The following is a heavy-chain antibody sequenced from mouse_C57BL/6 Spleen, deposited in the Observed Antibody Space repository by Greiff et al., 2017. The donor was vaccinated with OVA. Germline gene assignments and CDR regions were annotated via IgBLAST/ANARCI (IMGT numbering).Heavy chain of an antibody. Sequence: QVHVKQPGTELVKPGASVKLSCKASGYTFTSYWMHWVKQRPGQGLEWIGNINPSNGGTNYNEKFKSKATLTVDKSSSTAYMQLSSLTSEDSAVYYCASGVLRYYAMDYWGQGTSVTVSS. J-gene: IGHJ4*01. CDR2: INPSNGGT. V-gene: IGHV1-53*01. D-gene: IGHD1-1*01. CDR1: GYTFTSYW. CDR3: ASGVLRYYAMDY.